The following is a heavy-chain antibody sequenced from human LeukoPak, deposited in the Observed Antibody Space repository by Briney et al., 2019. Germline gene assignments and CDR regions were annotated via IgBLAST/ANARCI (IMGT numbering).Heavy chain of an antibody. D-gene: IGHD1-26*01. CDR3: ARESGSYLYFDY. J-gene: IGHJ4*02. V-gene: IGHV3-74*01. Sequence: GGSLRLSCAASGFTFSSYWMHWVRQAPGKGLVWVSRINSDGSSTSYADSVKGRFTISRDNAKNTLYLQMNSLRAEDTAVYYCARESGSYLYFDYWGQGTLVTVSS. CDR2: INSDGSST. CDR1: GFTFSSYW.